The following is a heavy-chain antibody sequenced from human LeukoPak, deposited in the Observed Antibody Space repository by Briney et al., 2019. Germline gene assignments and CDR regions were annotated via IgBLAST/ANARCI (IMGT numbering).Heavy chain of an antibody. CDR2: IYYSGST. CDR3: ARHPFATPFDH. CDR1: GGSISSYY. Sequence: SETLSLTCTVSGGSISSYYWSWIRQPPGKGLEWIGYIYYSGSTNYNPSLKSRVTISVDTSKNQFSLKLSSVTAADTAVYYCARHPFATPFDHWGRGTLVTVSS. V-gene: IGHV4-59*08. J-gene: IGHJ4*02. D-gene: IGHD2-15*01.